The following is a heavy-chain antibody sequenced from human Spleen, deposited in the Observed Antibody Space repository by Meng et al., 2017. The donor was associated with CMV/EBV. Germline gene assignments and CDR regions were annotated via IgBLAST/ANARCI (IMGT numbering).Heavy chain of an antibody. Sequence: AGYGGSFSGYYWNWIRQPPGKGLEWIGEINHSGSTNYSPSLKSRVTISIDTSQKQFSLKLSSVTAADTAVYYCARGLMGYSYGFFDYWGQGTLVTVSS. J-gene: IGHJ4*02. V-gene: IGHV4-34*01. CDR3: ARGLMGYSYGFFDY. D-gene: IGHD5-18*01. CDR2: INHSGST. CDR1: GGSFSGYY.